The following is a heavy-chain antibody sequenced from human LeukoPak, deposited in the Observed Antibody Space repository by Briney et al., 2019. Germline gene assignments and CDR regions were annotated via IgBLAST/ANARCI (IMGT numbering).Heavy chain of an antibody. J-gene: IGHJ4*02. CDR1: GGSISSSSYY. Sequence: TSSETLSLTCTVSGGSISSSSYYWGWIRQPPGKGLEWIGSIYYSGSTYYNPSLKSRVTISIDTSKNQFSLKLSSVTAADTAVYYCASGEVAWKYYDSSGSILDYWGQGTLVTVSS. CDR3: ASGEVAWKYYDSSGSILDY. D-gene: IGHD3-22*01. V-gene: IGHV4-39*01. CDR2: IYYSGST.